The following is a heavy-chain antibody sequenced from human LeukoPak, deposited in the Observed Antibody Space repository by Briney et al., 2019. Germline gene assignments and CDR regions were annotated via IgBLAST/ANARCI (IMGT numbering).Heavy chain of an antibody. CDR2: INPSGGSA. CDR1: GYTFTSYY. Sequence: ASVKVSCKASGYTFTSYYMHWVRQAPGQGLEWMGIINPSGGSASYAQKFQGRVTMTRDMSTSTVYMELSSLRSEDTAVYYCASDTYGDYVSTIDYWGQGTLVTVSS. CDR3: ASDTYGDYVSTIDY. D-gene: IGHD4-17*01. J-gene: IGHJ4*02. V-gene: IGHV1-46*01.